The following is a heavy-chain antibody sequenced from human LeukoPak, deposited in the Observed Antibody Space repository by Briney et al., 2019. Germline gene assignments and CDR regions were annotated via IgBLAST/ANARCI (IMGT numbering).Heavy chain of an antibody. CDR3: ARGQKYRSGYTVTELGSRYCDY. CDR2: ISAYNGNT. J-gene: IGHJ4*02. CDR1: GYTFTSYG. Sequence: ASVKVSCKASGYTFTSYGISWVRQAPGQGLEWMGWISAYNGNTNYAQKLQGRVTMTTDTSTSTAYMELRSLRSDDTAVYYCARGQKYRSGYTVTELGSRYCDYWGQGTLVTVSS. V-gene: IGHV1-18*01. D-gene: IGHD3-9*01.